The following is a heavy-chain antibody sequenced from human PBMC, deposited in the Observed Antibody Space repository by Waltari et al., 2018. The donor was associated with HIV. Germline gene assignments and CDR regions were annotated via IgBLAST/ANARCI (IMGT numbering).Heavy chain of an antibody. V-gene: IGHV4-39*07. CDR2: IYYSGST. CDR1: GGSISSSSYY. D-gene: IGHD3-10*01. J-gene: IGHJ4*02. Sequence: QLQLQESGPGLVKPSETLSLTCTVSGGSISSSSYYWGWIRQPPGKGLEWIGSIYYSGSTYYNPSLKSRVTISVDTSKNQFSLKLSSVTAADTAVYYCVREMALGRSGSGFDYWGQGTLVTVSS. CDR3: VREMALGRSGSGFDY.